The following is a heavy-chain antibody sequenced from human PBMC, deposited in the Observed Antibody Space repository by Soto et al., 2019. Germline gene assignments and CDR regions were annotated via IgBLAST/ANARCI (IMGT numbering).Heavy chain of an antibody. CDR3: ARAGSLYSSGWFYYFDY. CDR2: IYYSGST. CDR1: GGSVSSGSYY. V-gene: IGHV4-61*01. J-gene: IGHJ4*02. Sequence: SETLSLTCTVSGGSVSSGSYYWSWIRQPPGKGLEWIGYIYYSGSTNYHPSLKSRVTISVDTSKNPFSLKLSSVTAADTAVYYCARAGSLYSSGWFYYFDYWGQGTLVTVSS. D-gene: IGHD6-19*01.